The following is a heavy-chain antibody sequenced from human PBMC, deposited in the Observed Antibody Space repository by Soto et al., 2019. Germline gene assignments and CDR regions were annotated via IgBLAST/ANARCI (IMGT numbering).Heavy chain of an antibody. D-gene: IGHD1-1*01. Sequence: VQLLESGGGLVKPGGSLRLSCAASGFTFSGYYMSWIRQAPGKGLEWVSYIGHTGTTIYYADSVKGRFTISRDNAKNSLYLQMNSLRAEDTAVYYCARDDRTGTAVLHYWGQGTLVTVSS. CDR2: IGHTGTTI. CDR3: ARDDRTGTAVLHY. V-gene: IGHV3-11*01. J-gene: IGHJ4*03. CDR1: GFTFSGYY.